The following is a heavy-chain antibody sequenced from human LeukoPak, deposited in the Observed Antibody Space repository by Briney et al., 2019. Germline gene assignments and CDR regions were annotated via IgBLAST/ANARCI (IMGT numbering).Heavy chain of an antibody. CDR1: GFTFSTFA. V-gene: IGHV3-21*01. CDR3: ARDYRTNGDYHAFDI. Sequence: GGSLRLSCAASGFTFSTFAMIWVRQPPGKGLEWVSSITSSNNYIYYGDSVKGRFTISRDNAKSSLYLQMNSLRSEDTAVYFCARDYRTNGDYHAFDIWGQGTMVAVSP. D-gene: IGHD4-17*01. J-gene: IGHJ3*02. CDR2: ITSSNNYI.